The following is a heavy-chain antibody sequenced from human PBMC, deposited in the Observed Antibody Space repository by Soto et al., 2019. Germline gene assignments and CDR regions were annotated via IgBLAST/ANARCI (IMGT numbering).Heavy chain of an antibody. CDR1: GYTFSSFD. CDR3: AHRTGFDY. V-gene: IGHV3-23*01. CDR2: ISGSGGGT. J-gene: IGHJ4*02. Sequence: EVQLWESGGGLVQPGGSLRLSCAVSGYTFSSFDMSWVRQAPGKGLEWVSTISGSGGGTNYAESVKGRFTISRDISTYTVYLQMNSLRAEHTAVYYCAHRTGFDYWGQGALVTVSS.